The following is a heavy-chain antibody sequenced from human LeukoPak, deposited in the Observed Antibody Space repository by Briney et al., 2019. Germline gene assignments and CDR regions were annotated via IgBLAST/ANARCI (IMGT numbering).Heavy chain of an antibody. CDR3: ARGGVGATYDY. D-gene: IGHD1-26*01. CDR1: GLSVSSNY. J-gene: IGHJ4*02. V-gene: IGHV3-48*02. Sequence: GGSLRLSCVPSGLSVSSNYMNLVRQAPGKGLELVSYISSSSSTIYYADSVKGRFTISRDIAKNSLYLQMYSLRDEDTAVYYCARGGVGATYDYWGQGTLVTVSS. CDR2: ISSSSSTI.